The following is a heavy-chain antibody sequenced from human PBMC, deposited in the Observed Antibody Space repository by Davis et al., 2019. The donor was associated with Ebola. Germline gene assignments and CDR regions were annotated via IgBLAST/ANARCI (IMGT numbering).Heavy chain of an antibody. V-gene: IGHV3-9*01. Sequence: PGGSLRLSCAASGFTFDDYAMHWVRQAPGKGLEWVSGISWNSGSIGYADSVKGRFTISRDNSKNTLYLQMNSLRAEDTAVYYCAREQLWFDYWGQGTLVTVSS. J-gene: IGHJ4*02. CDR1: GFTFDDYA. CDR3: AREQLWFDY. D-gene: IGHD5-18*01. CDR2: ISWNSGSI.